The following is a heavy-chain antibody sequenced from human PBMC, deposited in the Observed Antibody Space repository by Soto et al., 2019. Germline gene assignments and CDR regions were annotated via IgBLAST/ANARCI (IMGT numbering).Heavy chain of an antibody. CDR1: GFSFSSYT. V-gene: IGHV3-23*01. CDR3: AKVERAGTTGYAFDI. CDR2: ISAGGGST. Sequence: LRLSCAASGFSFSSYTMSWVRQAPGKGLEWVSTISAGGGSTYYTDSVKGRFTVSRDNSKITLYLQMNSLRAEDTAVYYCAKVERAGTTGYAFDIWGQGTMVTVS. J-gene: IGHJ3*02. D-gene: IGHD1-1*01.